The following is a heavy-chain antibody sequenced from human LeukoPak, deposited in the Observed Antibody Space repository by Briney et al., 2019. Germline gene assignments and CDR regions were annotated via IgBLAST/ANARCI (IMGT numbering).Heavy chain of an antibody. J-gene: IGHJ6*02. Sequence: SETLSLTCTVSGGSISSYYWSWIRQPPGKGLEWIGYIYHSGSTYYNPSLKSRVTISVDRSKNQFSLKLSSVTAADTAVYYCARGVPAAYYYYYGMDVWGQGTTVTVSS. D-gene: IGHD2-2*01. CDR1: GGSISSYY. V-gene: IGHV4-59*12. CDR3: ARGVPAAYYYYYGMDV. CDR2: IYHSGST.